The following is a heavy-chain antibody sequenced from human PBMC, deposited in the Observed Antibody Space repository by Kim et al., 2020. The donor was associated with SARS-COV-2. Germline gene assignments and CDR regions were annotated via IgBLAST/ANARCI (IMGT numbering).Heavy chain of an antibody. J-gene: IGHJ3*02. CDR2: INHIGST. CDR3: ARVMRITMRVVVIGTHAFDI. V-gene: IGHV4-34*01. D-gene: IGHD3-22*01. CDR1: GGSFSGYY. Sequence: SETLSLTCAVYGGSFSGYYWSWIRQPPGKGLEWIGEINHIGSTNYNPSLKSRVTISVATSKNQFSLKLSSVTAAETALYYCARVMRITMRVVVIGTHAFDIWGQGTMVTVSS.